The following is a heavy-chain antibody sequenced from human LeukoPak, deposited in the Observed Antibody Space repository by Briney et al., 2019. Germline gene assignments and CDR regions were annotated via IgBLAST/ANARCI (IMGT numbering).Heavy chain of an antibody. V-gene: IGHV1-69*06. CDR3: ARGSGDIVVVPAALSRITDWYFDL. D-gene: IGHD2-2*01. Sequence: GASVKVSCKASGGTFSSYAIIWVRQAPGQGLEWMGGIIPTFGTANYAQKSQGRVTITADKSTSTAYMELSSLRSEDTAVYYCARGSGDIVVVPAALSRITDWYFDLWGRGTLVTVSS. J-gene: IGHJ2*01. CDR2: IIPTFGTA. CDR1: GGTFSSYA.